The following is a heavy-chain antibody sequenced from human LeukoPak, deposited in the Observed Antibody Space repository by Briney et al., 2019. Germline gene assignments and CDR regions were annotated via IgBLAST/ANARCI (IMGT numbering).Heavy chain of an antibody. D-gene: IGHD3-9*01. CDR1: GGSFSGYY. V-gene: IGHV4-34*01. CDR3: ARGRLDYDILTGYLSGWFDP. Sequence: PSETLSLTCAVYGGSFSGYYWSWIRQPPGKGLEWIGEINHSGSTNYNPSLKSRVTISVDTSKNQFSLKLSSVTAAETAVYYCARGRLDYDILTGYLSGWFDPWGQGTLVTVSS. J-gene: IGHJ5*02. CDR2: INHSGST.